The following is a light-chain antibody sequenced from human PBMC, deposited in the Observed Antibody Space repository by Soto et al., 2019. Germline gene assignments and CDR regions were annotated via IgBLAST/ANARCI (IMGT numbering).Light chain of an antibody. CDR2: GAS. CDR3: QHYGRSPPGFT. V-gene: IGKV3-20*01. CDR1: QSISSNY. J-gene: IGKJ3*01. Sequence: EIVLMQSPGTLSLSPGERATLSCRASQSISSNYLAWYQQKPGQAPGLLIYGASFRATGIPDRFSGSGSGTDFTLTISRLEPEDFAVYYCQHYGRSPPGFTFGPGTKVDI.